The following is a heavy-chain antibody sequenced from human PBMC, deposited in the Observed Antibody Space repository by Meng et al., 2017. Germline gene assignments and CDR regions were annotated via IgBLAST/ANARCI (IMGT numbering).Heavy chain of an antibody. CDR1: GFTFSSYE. D-gene: IGHD7-27*01. Sequence: GGSLRLSCAASGFTFSSYEMNWVRQAPGKGLEWVSYISSSGSTIYYADSVKGRFTISRDNAKNSLYLQMNSLRAEDTAVYYCARESATSGDAFDIWGQGKMVTVSS. V-gene: IGHV3-48*03. CDR2: ISSSGSTI. CDR3: ARESATSGDAFDI. J-gene: IGHJ3*02.